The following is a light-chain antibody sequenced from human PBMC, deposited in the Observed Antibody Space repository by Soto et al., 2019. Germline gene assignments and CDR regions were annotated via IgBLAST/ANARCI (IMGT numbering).Light chain of an antibody. CDR2: DAS. CDR3: QQYNSFSPWT. CDR1: QSIRTW. J-gene: IGKJ1*01. V-gene: IGKV1-5*01. Sequence: DIQMTQSPSTLSASVGDRVTITCRASQSIRTWLAWYQQKPGKAPELLIYDASSLESGVPSRFSGSGSGTEFTLTVSSLQPDDFATYYCQQYNSFSPWTFGQGTKVEIK.